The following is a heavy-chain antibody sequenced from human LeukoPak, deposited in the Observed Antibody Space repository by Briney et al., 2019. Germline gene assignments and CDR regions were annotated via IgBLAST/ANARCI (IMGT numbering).Heavy chain of an antibody. CDR2: INSDGSWT. J-gene: IGHJ4*02. CDR3: VSFYETY. V-gene: IGHV3-74*01. CDR1: GNYW. Sequence: GGSLRLSCAASGNYWMHWVRQTPGKGLVWVSHINSDGSWTSYADSVKGRFTISKDNAKNTVYLQMNNLRAEDTAVYYCVSFYETYWGRGTLVTVSS. D-gene: IGHD2-2*01.